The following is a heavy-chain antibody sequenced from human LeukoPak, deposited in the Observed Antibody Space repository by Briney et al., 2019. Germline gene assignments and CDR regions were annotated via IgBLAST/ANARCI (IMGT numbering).Heavy chain of an antibody. J-gene: IGHJ3*02. D-gene: IGHD5-12*01. V-gene: IGHV4-39*01. Sequence: SETLSLTCTVSGGSISGSSYYWGWIRQPPGKGLEWIGSIYYSGSTYYNPSLKSRVTISVDTSKNQFSLKLNSVTATDTAVYYCARGYSGYDYAFDIWGQGTMVTVSS. CDR2: IYYSGST. CDR1: GGSISGSSYY. CDR3: ARGYSGYDYAFDI.